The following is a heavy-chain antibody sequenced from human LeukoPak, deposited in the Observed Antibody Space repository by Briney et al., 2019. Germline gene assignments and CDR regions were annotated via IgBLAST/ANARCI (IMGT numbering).Heavy chain of an antibody. J-gene: IGHJ4*02. D-gene: IGHD6-19*01. Sequence: SSRIFYADSVRGRFTISRDNAKNSLYLQMNSLRAEGTAVYYCARVPVGYQGYSSAWYTDYWGQGTLVSVSS. CDR3: ARVPVGYQGYSSAWYTDY. V-gene: IGHV3-21*01. CDR2: SSRI.